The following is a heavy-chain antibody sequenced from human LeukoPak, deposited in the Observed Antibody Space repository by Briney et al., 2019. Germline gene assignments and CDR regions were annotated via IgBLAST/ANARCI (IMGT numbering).Heavy chain of an antibody. J-gene: IGHJ4*02. D-gene: IGHD3-9*01. V-gene: IGHV3-23*01. CDR1: GFTFSSYA. CDR2: ISGSGGST. Sequence: GGSLRLSCAASGFTFSSYAMSWVRQAPGKGLEWVSAISGSGGSTYYADSVKGRFTISRDNSKNTLYLQMNSLRAEDTAVYYCARLPAYDILTGHEIGLQYYFDYWGQGTLVTVSS. CDR3: ARLPAYDILTGHEIGLQYYFDY.